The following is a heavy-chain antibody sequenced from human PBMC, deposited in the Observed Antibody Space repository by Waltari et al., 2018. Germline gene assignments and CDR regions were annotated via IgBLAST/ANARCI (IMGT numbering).Heavy chain of an antibody. CDR2: MKTEGTSI. Sequence: EVQLVNSGGGLVQPGGSLRFSCAASDFFFTDYWLDWVRQAPGKGLVWCLRMKTEGTSITYADSVKGRFTSSRDSAKNTYYLQMNSLRAEDTAVYYCTRNPGYWGQGTLVTVSS. CDR1: DFFFTDYW. J-gene: IGHJ4*02. V-gene: IGHV3-74*03. CDR3: TRNPGY.